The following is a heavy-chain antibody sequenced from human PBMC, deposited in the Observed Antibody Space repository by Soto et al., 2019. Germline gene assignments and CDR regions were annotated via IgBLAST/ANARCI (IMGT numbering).Heavy chain of an antibody. V-gene: IGHV3-9*01. CDR3: AKGPVYLYCSSTSCYTGAFDI. J-gene: IGHJ3*02. CDR2: ISWNSGSI. CDR1: GFTFDDYA. D-gene: IGHD2-2*02. Sequence: GGSLRLSCAASGFTFDDYAMHWVRQAPGKGLEWVSGISWNSGSIGYADSVKGRFTISRDNAKNSLYLQMNSLRAEDTALYYCAKGPVYLYCSSTSCYTGAFDIWGQGTMVTVSS.